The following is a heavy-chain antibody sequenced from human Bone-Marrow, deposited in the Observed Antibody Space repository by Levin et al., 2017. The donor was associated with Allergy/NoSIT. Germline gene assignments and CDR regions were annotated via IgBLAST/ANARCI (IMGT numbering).Heavy chain of an antibody. CDR1: GFTFSNAW. CDR2: IKSKTDGGTT. D-gene: IGHD3-10*01. V-gene: IGHV3-15*07. J-gene: IGHJ6*02. Sequence: SCAASGFTFSNAWMNWVRQAPGKGLEWVGRIKSKTDGGTTDYAAPVKGRFTISRDDSKNTLYLQMNSLRTEDTAVYYCTTVMVRGVIIFYYGMDVWGQGTTVTVSS. CDR3: TTVMVRGVIIFYYGMDV.